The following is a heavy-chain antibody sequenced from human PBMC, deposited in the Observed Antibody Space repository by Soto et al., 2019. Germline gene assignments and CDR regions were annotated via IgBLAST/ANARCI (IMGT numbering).Heavy chain of an antibody. Sequence: QVQLQESGPGLVQPSKTLSLTCTVSGGSISSYYWSWIRQPPGKELQYIGYIYYSGSANYNPSLTSRVTISDVTSPNQFFLTLTSVTAADTAAYYGVRGWWEREGSVMDVWGQGTTVTVS. J-gene: IGHJ6*02. V-gene: IGHV4-59*08. D-gene: IGHD1-26*01. CDR1: GGSISSYY. CDR3: VRGWWEREGSVMDV. CDR2: IYYSGSA.